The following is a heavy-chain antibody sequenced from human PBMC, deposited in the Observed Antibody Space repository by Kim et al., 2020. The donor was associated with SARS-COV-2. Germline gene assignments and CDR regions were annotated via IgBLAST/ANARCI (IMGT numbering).Heavy chain of an antibody. V-gene: IGHV3-7*01. CDR3: VKGGSLV. D-gene: IGHD2-15*01. Sequence: DGSEKYYVDSVKRRFTISRDNDKNSLYLQMNSLRAEDTAVYYCVKGGSLVWGQGTLVTVSS. CDR2: DGSEK. J-gene: IGHJ4*02.